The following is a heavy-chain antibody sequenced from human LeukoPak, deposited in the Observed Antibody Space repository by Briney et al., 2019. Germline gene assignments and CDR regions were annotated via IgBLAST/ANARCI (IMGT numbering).Heavy chain of an antibody. CDR3: ARDIAAVAGPTDY. CDR1: GYTFTNYG. V-gene: IGHV1-18*01. Sequence: ASVKVSCKASGYTFTNYGISWVRQAPGQGLEWMGWISAYNGNTNYAQKFQGRVTITADESTSTAYMELSSLRSEDTAVYYCARDIAAVAGPTDYWGQGTLVTVSS. J-gene: IGHJ4*02. D-gene: IGHD6-19*01. CDR2: ISAYNGNT.